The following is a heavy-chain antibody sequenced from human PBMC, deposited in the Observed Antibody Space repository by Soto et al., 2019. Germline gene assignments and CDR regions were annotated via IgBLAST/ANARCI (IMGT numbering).Heavy chain of an antibody. CDR1: GYSFTNYW. J-gene: IGHJ4*02. D-gene: IGHD6-19*01. V-gene: IGHV5-10-1*03. CDR3: GRFPIAVAAIDY. Sequence: EVQLVQSGAEVKKPGESLRISCKVSGYSFTNYWITWVRQIPGKGLEWVGRIDPSDSYTSNSPSLQGHVTISVDKSISTAYLQWSSLKAADTAMYFCGRFPIAVAAIDYWGQGTLVTVSS. CDR2: IDPSDSYT.